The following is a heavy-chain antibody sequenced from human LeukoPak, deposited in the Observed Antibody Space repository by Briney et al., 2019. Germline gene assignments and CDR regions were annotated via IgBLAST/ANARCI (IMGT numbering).Heavy chain of an antibody. V-gene: IGHV1-24*01. Sequence: ASVKVSCKVSGYTLTELSMHWVRQAPGKGLEWMGGFDPEDGETIYAQKFQGRVTMTEDTSTDTAYMELSSLRSEDTAVYYCATEITVTEERKFDYWGQGTLVTVSS. J-gene: IGHJ4*02. CDR1: GYTLTELS. CDR3: ATEITVTEERKFDY. D-gene: IGHD4-17*01. CDR2: FDPEDGET.